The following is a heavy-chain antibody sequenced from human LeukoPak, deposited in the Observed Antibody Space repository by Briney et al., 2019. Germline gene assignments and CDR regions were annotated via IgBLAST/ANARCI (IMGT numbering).Heavy chain of an antibody. Sequence: PGRSLRLSCAASGFTFSSYGMHWVRQAPGKGLEWVAVISYDGSNRYYADSVKGRFTISRDNSKNTLYLQMNSLRAEDTAVYYCAKSFGVLDQTASFDYWGQGTLVTVSS. CDR1: GFTFSSYG. J-gene: IGHJ4*02. V-gene: IGHV3-30*18. CDR3: AKSFGVLDQTASFDY. CDR2: ISYDGSNR. D-gene: IGHD3-3*01.